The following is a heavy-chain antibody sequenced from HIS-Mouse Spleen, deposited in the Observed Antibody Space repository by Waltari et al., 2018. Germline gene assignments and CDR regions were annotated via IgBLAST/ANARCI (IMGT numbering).Heavy chain of an antibody. CDR3: ARVSSGGSDFDY. D-gene: IGHD3-16*01. V-gene: IGHV1-2*02. J-gene: IGHJ4*02. CDR1: GSTFPAYY. Sequence: QVQLVQSGAEVKKPGASVKVSCKASGSTFPAYYMPWVRQAPGQGLEWMGWINPNSGGTNYAQKFQGRVTMTRDTSISTAYMELSRLRSDDTAVYYCARVSSGGSDFDYWGQGTLVTVSS. CDR2: INPNSGGT.